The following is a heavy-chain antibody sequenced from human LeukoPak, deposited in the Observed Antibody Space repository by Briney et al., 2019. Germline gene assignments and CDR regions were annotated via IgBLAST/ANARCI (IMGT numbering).Heavy chain of an antibody. CDR1: GFTFGDYY. Sequence: PGGSLRLSCTASGFTFGDYYMSWARQPPGKGLEWVGFIRSKTYGGTTEFAASVKGRFTISRDDSKSIAYLQMNSLRAEDTAVYYCAKVFSGSYLYYFDYWGQGTLVTVSS. CDR2: IRSKTYGGTT. CDR3: AKVFSGSYLYYFDY. J-gene: IGHJ4*02. D-gene: IGHD1-26*01. V-gene: IGHV3-49*04.